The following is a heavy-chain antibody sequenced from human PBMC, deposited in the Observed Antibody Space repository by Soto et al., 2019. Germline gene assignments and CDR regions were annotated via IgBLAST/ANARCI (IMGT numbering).Heavy chain of an antibody. J-gene: IGHJ4*02. CDR3: ARASNGWYYDY. CDR2: ISYDGSNK. CDR1: GFTFSSYA. D-gene: IGHD6-19*01. V-gene: IGHV3-30-3*01. Sequence: QAQLVESGGGVVQPGRSLRLSCAASGFTFSSYAMHWVRQAPGKGLEWVAVISYDGSNKYYADSVKGRFTISRDNSKNTLYLQMTSLRAEDTAVYYCARASNGWYYDYWGQGTLVTVSS.